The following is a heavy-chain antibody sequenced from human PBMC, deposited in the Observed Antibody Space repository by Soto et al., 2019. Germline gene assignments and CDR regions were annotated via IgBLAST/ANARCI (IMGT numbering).Heavy chain of an antibody. Sequence: EVQLVESGGGLVKPGGSLRLSCAAPGFTFSSYSMNWVRQAPGKGLEWVSSISSSSSYIYYADSVKGRFTISRDNAKNSLYLQMNSLRAEDTAVYYCARGAAGPPYYYYGMDVWGQGTTVTVSS. CDR1: GFTFSSYS. CDR3: ARGAAGPPYYYYGMDV. J-gene: IGHJ6*02. V-gene: IGHV3-21*01. D-gene: IGHD6-13*01. CDR2: ISSSSSYI.